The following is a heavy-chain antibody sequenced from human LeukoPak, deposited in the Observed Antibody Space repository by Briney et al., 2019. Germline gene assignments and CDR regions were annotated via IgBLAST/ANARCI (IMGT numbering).Heavy chain of an antibody. V-gene: IGHV4-38-2*02. Sequence: PSETLSLTCTVSGYSISSGYYWGWIRQPPGKGLEWIGSIYHSGSTCYNPSLKSRVTISVDTSKNQFSLKLSSVTAADTAVYYCARDNSGYYDYWGQGTLVTVSS. J-gene: IGHJ4*02. CDR3: ARDNSGYYDY. CDR1: GYSISSGYY. CDR2: IYHSGST. D-gene: IGHD3-22*01.